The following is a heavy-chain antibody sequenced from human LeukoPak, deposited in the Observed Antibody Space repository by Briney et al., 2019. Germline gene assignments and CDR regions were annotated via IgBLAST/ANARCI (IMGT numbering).Heavy chain of an antibody. Sequence: ASVNVSCKASGYTFTSYYMHWVRQAPGQGLEWMGIINPSGGSTSYAQKFQGRVTMTRDTSTSTVYMELSSLRSEDTAVYYCARALYYYDSSGYYYDYWGQGTLVTVSS. CDR1: GYTFTSYY. J-gene: IGHJ4*02. CDR2: INPSGGST. V-gene: IGHV1-46*01. D-gene: IGHD3-22*01. CDR3: ARALYYYDSSGYYYDY.